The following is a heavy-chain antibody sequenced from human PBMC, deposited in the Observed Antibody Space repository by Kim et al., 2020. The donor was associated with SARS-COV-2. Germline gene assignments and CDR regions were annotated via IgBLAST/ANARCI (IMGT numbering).Heavy chain of an antibody. Sequence: YNPPLQLRVTISVDTSKNQFSLKLSAVTAAESAVYYCARHGWNSVKYFDYWGQGTLVTVSS. CDR3: ARHGWNSVKYFDY. V-gene: IGHV4-59*08. J-gene: IGHJ4*02. D-gene: IGHD1-7*01.